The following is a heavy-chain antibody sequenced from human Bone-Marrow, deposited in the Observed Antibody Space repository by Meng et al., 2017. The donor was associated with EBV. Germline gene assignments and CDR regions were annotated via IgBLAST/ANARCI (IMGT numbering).Heavy chain of an antibody. Sequence: QVQLQQWGAGLLKPSETLPLTCAVYGGSFSDYYWTWIRQSPGKGLEWIGEVNHGGSTVYNPSLKSRVTISVDTSRKEFSLKLSSVTAADTAVYYCARDGGFPSGTYYPIDPWGQGTLVTVSS. CDR2: VNHGGST. V-gene: IGHV4-34*01. D-gene: IGHD3-10*01. CDR1: GGSFSDYY. CDR3: ARDGGFPSGTYYPIDP. J-gene: IGHJ5*02.